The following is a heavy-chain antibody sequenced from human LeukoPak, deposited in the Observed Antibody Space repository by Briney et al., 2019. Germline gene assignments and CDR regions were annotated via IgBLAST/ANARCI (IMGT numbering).Heavy chain of an antibody. D-gene: IGHD3-9*01. Sequence: SETLSLTCAIYGESFTEYYWTWIRQSPGKGLEWIGEINHSGSTNYNPSLKSRVTMSLDTTKNQFSPKLSSVTAADTAVYYCARGILRYFDWSYRGPYSDNWGQGTLVTVSS. J-gene: IGHJ4*02. CDR1: GESFTEYY. V-gene: IGHV4-34*01. CDR3: ARGILRYFDWSYRGPYSDN. CDR2: INHSGST.